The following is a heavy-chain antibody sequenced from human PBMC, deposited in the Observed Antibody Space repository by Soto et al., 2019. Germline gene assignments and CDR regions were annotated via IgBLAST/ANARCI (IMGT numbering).Heavy chain of an antibody. CDR1: GLTFSSYA. J-gene: IGHJ4*02. CDR3: ANYDGYSNSARTDYFDY. D-gene: IGHD6-13*01. CDR2: ISGSGDST. V-gene: IGHV3-23*01. Sequence: GGSLRLSCAASGLTFSSYAMSWVRQAPGKGLEWVSAISGSGDSTYYADSVKGRFTISRDNSKNTLYLQMNSLRAEDTAIYYCANYDGYSNSARTDYFDYWGQGTLVTVSS.